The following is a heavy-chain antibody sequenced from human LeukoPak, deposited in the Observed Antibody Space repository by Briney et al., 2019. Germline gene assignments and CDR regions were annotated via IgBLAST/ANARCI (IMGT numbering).Heavy chain of an antibody. CDR1: GFTFSSYA. Sequence: GGSLRLSCSAPGFTFSSYAMHWVRQAPGKGLEYVSAISSNGGSTYYADSVKGRFTISRDNSKNTLYLQMSRLRAEDTAVYYCVKDRVGCSSTSCYVGGVYYFDYWGQGTLVTVSS. CDR3: VKDRVGCSSTSCYVGGVYYFDY. D-gene: IGHD2-2*01. CDR2: ISSNGGST. J-gene: IGHJ4*02. V-gene: IGHV3-64D*06.